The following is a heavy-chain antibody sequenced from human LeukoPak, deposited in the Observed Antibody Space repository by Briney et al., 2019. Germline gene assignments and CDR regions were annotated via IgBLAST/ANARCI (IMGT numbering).Heavy chain of an antibody. CDR3: ARGVNGTFDY. Sequence: SESLSLTCTVSGDSISSYYWSWMRQPAGKGLEWIGEINHSGSTNYNPSLKSRVTISVDTSKNQFSLKLSSVTAADTAVYYCARGVNGTFDYWGQGTLGTVSS. CDR2: INHSGST. J-gene: IGHJ4*02. V-gene: IGHV4-34*01. D-gene: IGHD2/OR15-2a*01. CDR1: GDSISSYY.